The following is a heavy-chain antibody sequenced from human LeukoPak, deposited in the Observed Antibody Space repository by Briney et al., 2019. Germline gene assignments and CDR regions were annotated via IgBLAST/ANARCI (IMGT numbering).Heavy chain of an antibody. D-gene: IGHD6-19*01. Sequence: GSSVKVSCKASGGTFSSYAISWVRQAPGQGLEWMGIINPSGGSTSYAQKFQGRVTMTRDMSTSTVYMELSSLRSEDTAVYYCARAAVAGQGYFDYWGQGTLVTVSS. CDR2: INPSGGST. CDR1: GGTFSSYA. CDR3: ARAAVAGQGYFDY. J-gene: IGHJ4*02. V-gene: IGHV1-46*01.